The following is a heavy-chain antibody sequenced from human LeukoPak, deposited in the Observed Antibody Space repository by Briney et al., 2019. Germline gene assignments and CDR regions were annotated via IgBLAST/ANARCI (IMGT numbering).Heavy chain of an antibody. V-gene: IGHV3-7*01. J-gene: IGHJ3*02. CDR2: IKQDGSEK. D-gene: IGHD4-17*01. CDR3: ATDDYGDPFYAFDI. CDR1: GFTFSSYW. Sequence: GGSLRFSCAASGFTFSSYWMSWVRQAPGKGLEWVANIKQDGSEKYYVDSVKGRFTISRDNAKNSLYLQMNSLRAEDTAVYYCATDDYGDPFYAFDIWGQGTMVTVSS.